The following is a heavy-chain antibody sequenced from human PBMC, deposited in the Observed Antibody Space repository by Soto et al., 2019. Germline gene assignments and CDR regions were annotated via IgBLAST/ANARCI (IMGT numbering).Heavy chain of an antibody. J-gene: IGHJ6*02. CDR3: ARDRAAGEESYYYGMDV. CDR2: IWYDGSNK. CDR1: GFTFSSYG. V-gene: IGHV3-33*01. Sequence: GGSLRLSCAASGFTFSSYGMHWVRQAPGKGLEWVAVIWYDGSNKYYADSVKGRFTISRDNSKNTLYLQMNSLRAEDTAVYYCARDRAAGEESYYYGMDVWGQGTTVTVSS. D-gene: IGHD1-26*01.